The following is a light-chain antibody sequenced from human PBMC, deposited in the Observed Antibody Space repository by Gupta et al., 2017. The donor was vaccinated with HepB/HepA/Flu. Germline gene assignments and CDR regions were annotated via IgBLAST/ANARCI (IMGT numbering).Light chain of an antibody. CDR2: DTS. CDR3: QQRYTWRT. V-gene: IGKV3-11*01. J-gene: IGKJ1*01. CDR1: QSITRY. Sequence: EIVLTQSPATLSLSPGERATLSCRASQSITRYLAWYQQKPGLAPRLLIYDTSNRATGIPARFSGSGSGTDFTLTSSGLEPEDFAVYYCQQRYTWRTFGQGTKVEIK.